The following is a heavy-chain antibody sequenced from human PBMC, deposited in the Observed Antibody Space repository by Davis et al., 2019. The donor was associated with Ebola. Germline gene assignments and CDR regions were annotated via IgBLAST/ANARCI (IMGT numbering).Heavy chain of an antibody. Sequence: MPSETLSLTCAVSGGSISSSNWWSWVRQPPGKGLEWIGEIYHSGSTNYNPSLKSRVTISVDKSKNQFSLKLSSVTAADTAVYYCARVIVGVFLAYYGMDVWGKGTTVTVSS. D-gene: IGHD1-26*01. CDR3: ARVIVGVFLAYYGMDV. CDR1: GGSISSSNW. V-gene: IGHV4-4*02. J-gene: IGHJ6*04. CDR2: IYHSGST.